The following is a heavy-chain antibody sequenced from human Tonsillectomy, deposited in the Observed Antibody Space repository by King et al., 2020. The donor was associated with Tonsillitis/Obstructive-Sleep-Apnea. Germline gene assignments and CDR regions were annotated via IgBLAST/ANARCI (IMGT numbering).Heavy chain of an antibody. D-gene: IGHD5-18*01. CDR1: GFTFSGYE. V-gene: IGHV3-48*03. J-gene: IGHJ4*02. Sequence: VQLVESGGGLVQPGGSLRLSCAASGFTFSGYEMNWVRQAPGKGLEWVSYISSSGSTIYYADSVKGRFTISRDNAKNSLYLQTNSLRAEDTAVYYCARELGVQLWADDYWGQGTLVTVSS. CDR2: ISSSGSTI. CDR3: ARELGVQLWADDY.